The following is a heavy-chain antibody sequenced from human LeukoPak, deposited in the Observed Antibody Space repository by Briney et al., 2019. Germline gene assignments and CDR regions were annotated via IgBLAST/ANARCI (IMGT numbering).Heavy chain of an antibody. D-gene: IGHD3-22*01. V-gene: IGHV4-39*07. J-gene: IGHJ6*03. Sequence: SETLSLTCTVSGGSISSSSYYWGWIRQPPGKGLEWIGSIYYSGSTNYNPSLKSRVTISVDTSKNQFSLKLSSVTAADTAVYYCARASSGYYMGYYYYMDVWGKGTTVTISS. CDR3: ARASSGYYMGYYYYMDV. CDR1: GGSISSSSYY. CDR2: IYYSGST.